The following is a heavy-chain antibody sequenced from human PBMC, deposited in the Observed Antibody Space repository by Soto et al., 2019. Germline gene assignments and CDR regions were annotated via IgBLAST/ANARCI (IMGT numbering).Heavy chain of an antibody. CDR2: ISAYNGNT. D-gene: IGHD5-12*01. V-gene: IGHV1-18*01. CDR1: GYTFTSYG. CDR3: ARDAFEYVASPHFDY. Sequence: ASVKVSCKASGYTFTSYGISWVRQAPGQGLEWMGWISAYNGNTNYAQKLQGRVTMTTDTSTSTAYMELRSLRSDDTAVYYCARDAFEYVASPHFDYWGQGTLVTVSS. J-gene: IGHJ4*02.